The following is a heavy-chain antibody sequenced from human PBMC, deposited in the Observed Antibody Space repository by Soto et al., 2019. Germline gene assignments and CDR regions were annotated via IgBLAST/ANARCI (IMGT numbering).Heavy chain of an antibody. CDR1: GYTFTGYY. Sequence: ASVKVSCKASGYTFTGYYMHWVRQAPGQGLEWMGWINPNSGGTNYAQKFQGWVTMTRDTSISTAYMELSRLRSDDTAVYYCARGSYGSGSYGYYYMDVWGKGTTVTVSS. CDR3: ARGSYGSGSYGYYYMDV. CDR2: INPNSGGT. J-gene: IGHJ6*03. V-gene: IGHV1-2*04. D-gene: IGHD3-10*01.